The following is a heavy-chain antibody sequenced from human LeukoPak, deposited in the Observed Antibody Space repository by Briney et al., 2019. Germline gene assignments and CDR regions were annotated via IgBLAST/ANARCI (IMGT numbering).Heavy chain of an antibody. D-gene: IGHD4-17*01. CDR1: GYTFTGYY. Sequence: GASVKVSCKASGYTFTGYYMHWVRQAPGQGLEWMGWINPNSGGTNYAQKFQGRVTMTRDTSISTAYMELSRLRSDDTAVYYCATSVTTRNYYYGMDVWGQGTTVTVS. CDR2: INPNSGGT. J-gene: IGHJ6*02. V-gene: IGHV1-2*02. CDR3: ATSVTTRNYYYGMDV.